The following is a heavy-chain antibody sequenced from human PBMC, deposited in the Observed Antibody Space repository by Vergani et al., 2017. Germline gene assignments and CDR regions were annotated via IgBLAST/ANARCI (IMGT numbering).Heavy chain of an antibody. V-gene: IGHV4-34*01. CDR2: IDHTGRP. CDR3: ARVNTETNGHLYYYYYMDV. J-gene: IGHJ6*03. CDR1: GGSFTSYH. Sequence: QVQLQQWGGGLLKPSETLSLTCVVNGGSFTSYHWTWIRQSPGEGLEWVGDIDHTGRPDYNPSLKSRLTMSVDKSRNQFSLTLNSVTATDTAIYFCARVNTETNGHLYYYYYMDVWVQGTAVADS. D-gene: IGHD4-11*01.